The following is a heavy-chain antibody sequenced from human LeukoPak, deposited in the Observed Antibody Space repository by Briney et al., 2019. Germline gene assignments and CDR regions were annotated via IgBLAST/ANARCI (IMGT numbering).Heavy chain of an antibody. Sequence: GGSLRLSCAASGFTFSSYEMNWVRQAPGKGLEWVSYISSSGSTIYYADSVKGRFTISRDNSKNTLYLQINSLRAEDTAVYYCAKDHGALLRYMDVWGKGTTVTISS. CDR3: AKDHGALLRYMDV. J-gene: IGHJ6*03. V-gene: IGHV3-48*03. CDR1: GFTFSSYE. D-gene: IGHD5/OR15-5a*01. CDR2: ISSSGSTI.